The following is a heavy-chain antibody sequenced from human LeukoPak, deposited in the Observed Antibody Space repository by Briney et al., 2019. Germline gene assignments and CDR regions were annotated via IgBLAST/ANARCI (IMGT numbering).Heavy chain of an antibody. V-gene: IGHV3-66*01. D-gene: IGHD3-10*01. CDR1: GFTVSSNY. J-gene: IGHJ3*02. Sequence: GGSLRLSCAASGFTVSSNYMSWVRQAPGKGLEWVSVIYSGGSTYYADSVKGRFTISRDNSTNTLYLQMNSLRAEDTAVYYCARALYGSGSYPHDAFDIWGQGTMVTVSS. CDR2: IYSGGST. CDR3: ARALYGSGSYPHDAFDI.